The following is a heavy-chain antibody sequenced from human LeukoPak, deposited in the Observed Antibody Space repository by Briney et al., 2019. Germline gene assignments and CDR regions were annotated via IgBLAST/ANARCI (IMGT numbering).Heavy chain of an antibody. J-gene: IGHJ4*02. V-gene: IGHV1-69*13. CDR1: GYTFTSYG. CDR3: ARGAGKYIDSSLDY. Sequence: ASVKVSCKASGYTFTSYGINWVRQAPGQGLEWMGGIIPIFGTANYAQKFQGRVTITADESTTTAYMELSSLRSEDTAVYYCARGAGKYIDSSLDYWGQGTLVTVSS. CDR2: IIPIFGTA. D-gene: IGHD3-10*01.